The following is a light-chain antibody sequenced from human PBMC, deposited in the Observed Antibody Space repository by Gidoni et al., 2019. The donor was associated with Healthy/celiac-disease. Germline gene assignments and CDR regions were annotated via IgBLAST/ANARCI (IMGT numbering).Light chain of an antibody. V-gene: IGKV3-11*01. CDR3: QQRSNWPIT. CDR2: DAS. J-gene: IGKJ5*01. CDR1: QSVSSY. Sequence: VLTQSPATLSLSPGERATLSCRASQSVSSYLAWYQQKPGQAPRLLIYDASNRATGIPARFSGSGSGTDFTLTISSLEPEDFAVYYCQQRSNWPITFGQGTRLEIK.